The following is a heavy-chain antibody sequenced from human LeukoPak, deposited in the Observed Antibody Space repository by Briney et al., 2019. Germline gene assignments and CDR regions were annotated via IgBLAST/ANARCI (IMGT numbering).Heavy chain of an antibody. CDR2: ISSSSSYI. J-gene: IGHJ4*02. Sequence: GGSLRLSCAASGFTFSSYSMNWVRQAPGKGLEWVSSISSSSSYIYYADSVKGRFTISRDNAKNSLYLQMNSLRAEDTAVYYCARDRCSTTSCFDYWGQGTLVTVSS. CDR3: ARDRCSTTSCFDY. CDR1: GFTFSSYS. V-gene: IGHV3-21*01. D-gene: IGHD2/OR15-2a*01.